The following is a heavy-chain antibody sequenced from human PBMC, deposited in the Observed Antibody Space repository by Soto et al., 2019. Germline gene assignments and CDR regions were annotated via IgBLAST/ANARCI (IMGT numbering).Heavy chain of an antibody. D-gene: IGHD6-25*01. J-gene: IGHJ4*02. CDR1: GFIFSSYA. Sequence: GGSLRLSCAASGFIFSSYAMSWVRQAPGKGLEWVSGISGSGGSTYYADSVKGRFTISRDNSKNTLYLQMSILRAEDTAMYYCGRGSGPRGRPYWGQGISVTVSS. CDR3: GRGSGPRGRPY. CDR2: ISGSGGST. V-gene: IGHV3-23*01.